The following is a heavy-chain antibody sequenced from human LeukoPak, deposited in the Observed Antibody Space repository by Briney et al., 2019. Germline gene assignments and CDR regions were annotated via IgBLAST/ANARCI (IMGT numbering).Heavy chain of an antibody. CDR1: GFTFNTYA. J-gene: IGHJ4*02. Sequence: PGGSLRLSCAASGFTFNTYAMHWVRQAPGKGLEWVAVISHDGSSTYYADSVKGRFTISRDSSKNTLYLQMNSLRAEDTAVFYCARDPWPGGRSPDYWGQGILVTVSS. D-gene: IGHD1-26*01. CDR2: ISHDGSST. CDR3: ARDPWPGGRSPDY. V-gene: IGHV3-30*04.